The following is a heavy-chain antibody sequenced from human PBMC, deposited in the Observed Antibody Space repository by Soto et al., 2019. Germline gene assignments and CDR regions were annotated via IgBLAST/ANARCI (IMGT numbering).Heavy chain of an antibody. CDR3: AGGYLYGSGSYKNNWFDP. D-gene: IGHD3-10*01. V-gene: IGHV4-34*01. CDR2: INHSGST. Sequence: SETLSLTCAVYGGSFSGYYWSWIRQPPGKGLEWIGEINHSGSTNYNPSLKSRVTISVDTSKNQFSLKLSSVTAADTAVYYCAGGYLYGSGSYKNNWFDPWGQGTLVTVSS. CDR1: GGSFSGYY. J-gene: IGHJ5*02.